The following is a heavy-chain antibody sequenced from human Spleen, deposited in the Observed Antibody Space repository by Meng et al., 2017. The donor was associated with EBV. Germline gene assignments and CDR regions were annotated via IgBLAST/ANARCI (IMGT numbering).Heavy chain of an antibody. V-gene: IGHV4-4*02. CDR2: IHHSGST. CDR3: ATTYGDDSHYFDY. Sequence: HVQLQELGPGLAKLAGTLSLPCCVLGGSISRSKWWMWVRQPPGKGLEWIGEIHHSGSTNFNPSLKSRVTISVDKSKNQFSLKLSSVTAADTAVYYCATTYGDDSHYFDYWGQGTLVTVSS. J-gene: IGHJ4*02. CDR1: GGSISRSKW. D-gene: IGHD4-17*01.